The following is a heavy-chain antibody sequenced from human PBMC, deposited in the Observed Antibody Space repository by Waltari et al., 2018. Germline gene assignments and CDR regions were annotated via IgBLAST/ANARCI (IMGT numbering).Heavy chain of an antibody. CDR1: GFTFSSYG. V-gene: IGHV3-33*06. CDR3: AKDLPTAAVDGMDV. CDR2: IWYDGTKK. Sequence: QVQLVESGGGVVQPGRSLRLSCAASGFTFSSYGMHWVRPAPGKGLEWVAVIWYDGTKKYYADSVKGRFTISRDNSKNTLYLRMNSLRAEDTAVYYCAKDLPTAAVDGMDVWGQGTTVTVSS. D-gene: IGHD2-2*01. J-gene: IGHJ6*02.